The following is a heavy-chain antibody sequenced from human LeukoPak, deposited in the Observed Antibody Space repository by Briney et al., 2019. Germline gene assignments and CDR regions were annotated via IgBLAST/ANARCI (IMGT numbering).Heavy chain of an antibody. D-gene: IGHD3-9*01. Sequence: ASVKVSCKASGYXFTAYYVHWVRQAPGQGLEWMGWINPNSRGTKYAQKFQGRVTMTRDTSISTAYMELTRLRSDDTAVYYCARVDDILTGHLDCWGQGTLVTVSS. CDR1: GYXFTAYY. CDR3: ARVDDILTGHLDC. J-gene: IGHJ4*02. V-gene: IGHV1-2*02. CDR2: INPNSRGT.